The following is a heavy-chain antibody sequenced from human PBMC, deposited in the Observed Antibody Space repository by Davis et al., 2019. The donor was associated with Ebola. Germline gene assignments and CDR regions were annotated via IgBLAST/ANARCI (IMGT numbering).Heavy chain of an antibody. J-gene: IGHJ4*02. Sequence: GESLKISCAASGFTFSGPAMHWVRQAAGKGLEWVGRIRSKANRYATAYAASVKGRFTISRDDSKNTAYLQMNSLKTEDTAVYYCNLGGYPNDYWGQGTLVTVSS. V-gene: IGHV3-73*01. CDR2: IRSKANRYAT. CDR3: NLGGYPNDY. D-gene: IGHD3-22*01. CDR1: GFTFSGPA.